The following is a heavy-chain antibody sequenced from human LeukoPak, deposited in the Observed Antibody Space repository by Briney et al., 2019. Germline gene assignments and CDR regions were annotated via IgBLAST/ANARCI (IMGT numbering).Heavy chain of an antibody. V-gene: IGHV3-74*01. J-gene: IGHJ3*02. Sequence: GGSLRLSYAASGFTFSSDWMHWVRQGPGKGLVWVSRVNSDGGSTNYADSVKGRFTISRDNAKNTLYLQMNSLRADDTAVYYCARSSGRSPFDMWGQGTTVTVSS. D-gene: IGHD6-19*01. CDR3: ARSSGRSPFDM. CDR2: VNSDGGST. CDR1: GFTFSSDW.